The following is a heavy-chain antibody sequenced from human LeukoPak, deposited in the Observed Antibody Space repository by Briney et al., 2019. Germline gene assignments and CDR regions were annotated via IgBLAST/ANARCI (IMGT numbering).Heavy chain of an antibody. CDR2: DGSNK. D-gene: IGHD6-19*01. Sequence: GGSLRLSCAASGFTFSSYGMHWVRQAPGKGLEWVDDGSNKYYADSVKGRFTISRDNSKNTPYLQMNSLRAEDTAVYYCAREMRWLGFDYWGQGTLVTVSS. J-gene: IGHJ4*02. CDR1: GFTFSSYG. V-gene: IGHV3-33*01. CDR3: AREMRWLGFDY.